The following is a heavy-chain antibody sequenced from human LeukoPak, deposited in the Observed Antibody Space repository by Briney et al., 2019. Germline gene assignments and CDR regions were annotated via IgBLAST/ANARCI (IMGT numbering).Heavy chain of an antibody. CDR1: GGSISSGGYS. CDR3: ASGSYAWDVDY. D-gene: IGHD1-26*01. J-gene: IGHJ4*02. V-gene: IGHV4-61*08. CDR2: IYYSGST. Sequence: PSETLSLTCAVSGGSISSGGYSWSWIRQPPGKGLEWIGYIYYSGSTNYNPSLKSRVTISVDTSKNQFSLKLSSVTAADTAVYYCASGSYAWDVDYWGQGTLVTVSS.